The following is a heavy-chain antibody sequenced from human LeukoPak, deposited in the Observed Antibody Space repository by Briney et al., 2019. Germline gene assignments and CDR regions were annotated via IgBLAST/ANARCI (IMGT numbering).Heavy chain of an antibody. J-gene: IGHJ4*02. D-gene: IGHD6-19*01. Sequence: GSLRLSCAASGFTFSSYWVSWVRQPPGKGLEWIGSIYYSGSTYYNPSLKSRVTISVDTSKNQFSLKLSSVTAADTAVYYCASDHSSVAYWGQGTLVTVSS. CDR3: ASDHSSVAY. CDR2: IYYSGST. V-gene: IGHV4-39*07. CDR1: GFTFSSYW.